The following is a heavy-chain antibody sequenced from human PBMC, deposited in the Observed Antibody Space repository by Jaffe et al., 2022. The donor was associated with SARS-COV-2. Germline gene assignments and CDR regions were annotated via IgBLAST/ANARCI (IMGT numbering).Heavy chain of an antibody. Sequence: QVQLQESGPGLVKPSETLSLTCTVSGGSISSYYWSWIRQPPGKGLEWIGYIYYSGSTNYNPSLKSRVTISVDTSKNQFSLKLSSVTAADTAVYYCARVDQDIGVGYWGQGTLVTVSS. D-gene: IGHD5-12*01. J-gene: IGHJ4*02. CDR1: GGSISSYY. CDR3: ARVDQDIGVGY. V-gene: IGHV4-59*01. CDR2: IYYSGST.